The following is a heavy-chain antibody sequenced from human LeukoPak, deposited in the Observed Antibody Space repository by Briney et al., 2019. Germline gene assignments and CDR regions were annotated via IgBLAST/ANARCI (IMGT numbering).Heavy chain of an antibody. CDR1: GGTFSSYA. Sequence: SVKVSCKASGGTFSSYAISWVRQAPGQGVERMGRIIPILGIANYAQKFQGRVTMTTDTSTSTAYMELRSLRSDDTAVYYCARDHPCSSTSFLLGAFDPWGQGTLVTVSS. CDR2: IIPILGIA. CDR3: ARDHPCSSTSFLLGAFDP. D-gene: IGHD2-15*01. J-gene: IGHJ5*02. V-gene: IGHV1-69*04.